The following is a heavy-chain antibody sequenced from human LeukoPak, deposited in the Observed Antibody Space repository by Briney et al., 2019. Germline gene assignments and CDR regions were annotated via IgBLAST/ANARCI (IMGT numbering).Heavy chain of an antibody. J-gene: IGHJ3*02. CDR1: GGSTSSYY. Sequence: PSETLSLTCTVSGGSTSSYYWSWIRQPAGKGLEWIGRIYTSGSTNYNPSLKSRVTMSVDTSKNQFSLKLSSVTAADTAVYYCARTRGGWRLDAFDIWGQGTMVTVSS. CDR3: ARTRGGWRLDAFDI. CDR2: IYTSGST. V-gene: IGHV4-4*07. D-gene: IGHD6-19*01.